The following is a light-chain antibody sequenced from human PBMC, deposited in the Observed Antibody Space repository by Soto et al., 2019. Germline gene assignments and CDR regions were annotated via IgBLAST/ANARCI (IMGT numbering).Light chain of an antibody. CDR1: QSVSSY. V-gene: IGKV3-11*01. J-gene: IGKJ5*01. CDR2: DSS. Sequence: EIVLTQSPATLSLSPGERATLSCRASQSVSSYLAWYQQKPGQAPRLLIYDSSNRATGIPARFSGSGSGTDFTLTISRLEPEDFAVYYCQQRSNWPPITFGQGTRLGI. CDR3: QQRSNWPPIT.